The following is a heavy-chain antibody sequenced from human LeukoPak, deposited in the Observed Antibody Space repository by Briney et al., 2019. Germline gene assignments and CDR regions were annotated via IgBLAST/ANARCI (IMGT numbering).Heavy chain of an antibody. CDR3: ARDATVASSPNWFDP. J-gene: IGHJ5*02. CDR2: ITRGSSTR. D-gene: IGHD6-19*01. V-gene: IGHV3-48*01. CDR1: GFRFSSYS. Sequence: GGSLRLSCVASGFRFSSYSMHWVRQAPGKGLDWVSSITRGSSTRYYADSVKGRFTISRDDGKTSLYLHMNSLRVDDTAVYFCARDATVASSPNWFDPWGQGTLVTVSS.